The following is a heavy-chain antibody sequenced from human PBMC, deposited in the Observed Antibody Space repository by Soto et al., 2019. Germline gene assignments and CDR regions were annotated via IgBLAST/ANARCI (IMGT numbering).Heavy chain of an antibody. CDR1: GGSISTTFYY. V-gene: IGHV4-39*01. J-gene: IGHJ1*01. Sequence: QLRLLESGPGVVKPAETLSLTCTVSGGSISTTFYYWGWIRQSPGKGLEWIGTVFYNGKTFYSPSLHSRISISVDTSENQFSLRLTSVTAADTAVYYCARHPINADNYPAEVNFWGQGTLVTVSS. D-gene: IGHD1-7*01. CDR3: ARHPINADNYPAEVNF. CDR2: VFYNGKT.